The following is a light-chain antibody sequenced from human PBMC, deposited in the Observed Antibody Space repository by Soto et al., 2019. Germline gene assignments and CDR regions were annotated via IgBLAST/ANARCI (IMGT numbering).Light chain of an antibody. CDR2: EDD. Sequence: NFMLTQPHSVSESPGKTVTISCTRSSGSIASNFVQWFLQRPGSAPTAVIYEDDQRPSGVPDRFSGSIDKTSESASLTISGLQPEDEADYYCQSYDTGKRGVFGGGTKVTVL. CDR3: QSYDTGKRGV. J-gene: IGLJ3*02. CDR1: SGSIASNF. V-gene: IGLV6-57*04.